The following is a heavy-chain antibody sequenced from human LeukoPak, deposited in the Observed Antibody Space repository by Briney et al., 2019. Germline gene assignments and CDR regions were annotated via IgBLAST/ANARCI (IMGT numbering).Heavy chain of an antibody. CDR1: GFTFSSYG. J-gene: IGHJ3*02. CDR3: AKAYDSSGYYYADAFDI. D-gene: IGHD3-22*01. Sequence: GGSLRLSCAASGFTFSSYGMSWVRQAPGKGLEWVSAISGSGGSTYYADSVKGRFTISRDNSKNTLYLQMNSLRAEDTAVYYCAKAYDSSGYYYADAFDIWGQGTMVTVSS. CDR2: ISGSGGST. V-gene: IGHV3-23*01.